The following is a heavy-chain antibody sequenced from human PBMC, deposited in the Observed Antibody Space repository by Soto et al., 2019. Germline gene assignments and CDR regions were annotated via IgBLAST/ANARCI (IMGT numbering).Heavy chain of an antibody. D-gene: IGHD3-10*01. J-gene: IGHJ4*02. CDR3: ASSYGSGHRAFDH. CDR1: GDTFNFYS. Sequence: QVQLVQSGAEVKRPGSSVKVSCKASGDTFNFYSINWVRQAPGVGLEWVGRVNPILSMSNYAQRFQGRVTMTADKSTSTAYMELRSLRSEDTAIYYCASSYGSGHRAFDHWGQGALVTVSS. V-gene: IGHV1-69*02. CDR2: VNPILSMS.